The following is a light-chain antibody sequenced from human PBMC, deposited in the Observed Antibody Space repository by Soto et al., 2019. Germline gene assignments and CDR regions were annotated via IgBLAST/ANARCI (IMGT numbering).Light chain of an antibody. CDR3: QSYDSSLRGRV. CDR1: SSNIGAGYD. Sequence: QSVLTQPPSVSGAPGQRVTISCTGSSSNIGAGYDVHWYQQLPGTAPKLLIYGNSIRPSGVPDRFSGSKSGTSASLAITGLQAEDEADYYCQSYDSSLRGRVFGGGTKLTVL. CDR2: GNS. V-gene: IGLV1-40*01. J-gene: IGLJ3*02.